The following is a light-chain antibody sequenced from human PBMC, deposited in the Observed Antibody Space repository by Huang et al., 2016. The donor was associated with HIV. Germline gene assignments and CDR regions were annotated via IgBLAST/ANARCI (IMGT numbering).Light chain of an antibody. CDR1: QSVFKN. CDR3: QQYNTSPRT. Sequence: ENLMTQSPSTLSVSPGESATLSCRASQSVFKNLAWYQQKPGQAPKLHIYGSSTRAAGIPARFSGSWSGTDFTLTISSLQSEDFAVYYCQQYNTSPRTFGQGTKVEV. J-gene: IGKJ1*01. CDR2: GSS. V-gene: IGKV3-15*01.